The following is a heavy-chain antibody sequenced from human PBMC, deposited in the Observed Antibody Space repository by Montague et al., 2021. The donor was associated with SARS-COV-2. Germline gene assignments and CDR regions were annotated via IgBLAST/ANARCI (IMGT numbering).Heavy chain of an antibody. D-gene: IGHD1-1*01. Sequence: SETLSLTCEVSGGSIRSYYWSWIRRSPGKGLEWIGYVHYTGSTKYNPSLKTRVTLSLDTPKNHFSLRLNSVTAADTAVYYCAGAQNICFIANCVNYFDLWGLGALVSVSS. CDR3: AGAQNICFIANCVNYFDL. V-gene: IGHV4-59*01. J-gene: IGHJ4*02. CDR2: VHYTGST. CDR1: GGSIRSYY.